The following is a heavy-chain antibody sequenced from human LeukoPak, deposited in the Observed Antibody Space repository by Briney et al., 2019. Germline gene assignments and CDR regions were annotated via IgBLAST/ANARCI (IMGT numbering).Heavy chain of an antibody. D-gene: IGHD6-6*01. V-gene: IGHV3-74*01. J-gene: IGHJ4*02. CDR3: ASFLVG. Sequence: GGSLRLSCAASGFTFSSYWTYWVRQGPGEGLVCVSGINSDGSSIGYADSVKGRFTISRDNAKNTLYLQMNSLRAEDTAVYYCASFLVGWGQGTLVTVSS. CDR1: GFTFSSYW. CDR2: INSDGSSI.